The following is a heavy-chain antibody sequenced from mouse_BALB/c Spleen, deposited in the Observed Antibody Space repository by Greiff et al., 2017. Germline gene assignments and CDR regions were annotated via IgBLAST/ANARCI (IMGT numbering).Heavy chain of an antibody. CDR1: GYTFSSYW. CDR3: ASREYGNYDYAMDY. J-gene: IGHJ4*01. CDR2: ILPGSGST. Sequence: VQLQQSGAELMKPGASVKISCKATGYTFSSYWIEWVKQRPGHGLEWIGEILPGSGSTNYNEKFKGKATFTADTSSNTAYMQLSSLTSEDSAVYYCASREYGNYDYAMDYWGQGTSVTVSS. D-gene: IGHD2-10*02. V-gene: IGHV1-9*01.